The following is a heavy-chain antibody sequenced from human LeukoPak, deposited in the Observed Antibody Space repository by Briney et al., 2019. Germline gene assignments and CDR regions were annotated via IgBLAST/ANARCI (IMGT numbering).Heavy chain of an antibody. J-gene: IGHJ4*02. CDR3: TTGRYYFDY. CDR1: GFTFISYG. Sequence: GGSLRLSCAASGFTFISYGMSWVRQAPGKGLEWVGRIKSKTDGGTTDYAAPVKGRFTISRDDSKNTLYLQMNSLKTEDTAVYYCTTGRYYFDYWGQGTLVTVSS. CDR2: IKSKTDGGTT. V-gene: IGHV3-15*01.